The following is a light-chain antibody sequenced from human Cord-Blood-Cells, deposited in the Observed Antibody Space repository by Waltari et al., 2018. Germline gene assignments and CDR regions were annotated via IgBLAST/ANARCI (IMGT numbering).Light chain of an antibody. Sequence: DIVMTQSPDSLAVSLGERATINCQSSQSDLYSSNNKNYLAWYQQKPGQPPKLLIYWASTRESGVPDRFSGSGSGTDFTLTISSLQAEDVAVYYCQQYYSTPFTFGPGTKVDIK. CDR2: WAS. J-gene: IGKJ3*01. CDR1: QSDLYSSNNKNY. CDR3: QQYYSTPFT. V-gene: IGKV4-1*01.